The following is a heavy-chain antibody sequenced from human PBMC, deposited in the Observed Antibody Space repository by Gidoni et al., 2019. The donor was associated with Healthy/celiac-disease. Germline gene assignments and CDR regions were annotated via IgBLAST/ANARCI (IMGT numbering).Heavy chain of an antibody. D-gene: IGHD6-19*01. CDR2: ISGSGGST. Sequence: EVQLLESGGGLVQPGGSLRLSCAASGFTFSSYAMSWVRQAPGKGLEWVSAISGSGGSTYYADSVKGRFTISRDNSKNTLYLQMNSLRAEDTAVYYCAKVTPAFSGPLAYNWFDPWGQGTLVTVSS. V-gene: IGHV3-23*01. J-gene: IGHJ5*02. CDR3: AKVTPAFSGPLAYNWFDP. CDR1: GFTFSSYA.